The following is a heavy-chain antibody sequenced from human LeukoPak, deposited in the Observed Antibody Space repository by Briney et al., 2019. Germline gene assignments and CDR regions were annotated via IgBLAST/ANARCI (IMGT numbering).Heavy chain of an antibody. CDR3: GMSGDRVPLQDDVFDV. CDR1: GYSFTSYC. CDR2: IYPGDSGP. V-gene: IGHV5-51*01. J-gene: IGHJ3*01. Sequence: GESLKISCKVSGYSFTSYCIGWVRQMPGKGLEWMGIIYPGDSGPTYSPSFQGQVTISVDKSINTAYLQWSSLQASDTAMYYCGMSGDRVPLQDDVFDVWGQGTMVTVST. D-gene: IGHD1-26*01.